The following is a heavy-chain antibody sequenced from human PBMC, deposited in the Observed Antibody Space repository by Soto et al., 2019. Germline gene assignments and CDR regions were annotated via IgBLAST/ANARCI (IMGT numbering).Heavy chain of an antibody. CDR2: IWYDGSNK. Sequence: QVQLVESGGGVVQPGRSLRLSCAASGFTFSSYGMHWVRQAPGKGLEWVAVIWYDGSNKYYADSGKGRFTISRDNSKNKLYLQMNSLRAEDPAVYYCARGRQWLTYYFQHWGQGTLXXXXS. CDR3: ARGRQWLTYYFQH. J-gene: IGHJ1*01. D-gene: IGHD6-19*01. V-gene: IGHV3-33*01. CDR1: GFTFSSYG.